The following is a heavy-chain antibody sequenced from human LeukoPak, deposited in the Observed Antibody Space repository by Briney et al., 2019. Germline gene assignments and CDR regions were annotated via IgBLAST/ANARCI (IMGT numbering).Heavy chain of an antibody. Sequence: ASVKVSCKASGGTFSSYAISWVRQAPGQGLEWMGRIIPILGIANYAQKFQGRVTITADKSTSTAYMELSSLRSEDTAVYYCAREYGLVGAQTFDYWGQGTLVTVSS. V-gene: IGHV1-69*04. CDR3: AREYGLVGAQTFDY. J-gene: IGHJ4*02. D-gene: IGHD1-26*01. CDR2: IIPILGIA. CDR1: GGTFSSYA.